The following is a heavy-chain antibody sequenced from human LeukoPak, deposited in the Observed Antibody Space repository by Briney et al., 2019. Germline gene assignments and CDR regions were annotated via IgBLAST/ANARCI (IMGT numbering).Heavy chain of an antibody. CDR3: AREREATRLYYYYYYYGMDV. Sequence: GGSLRLSCAASGFTFSSYAMPWVRQAPGKGLEWVAVISYDGSNKYYADSVKGRFTISRDNSKNTLYLQMNSLRAEDTAVYYCAREREATRLYYYYYYYGMDVWGQGTTVTVSS. CDR1: GFTFSSYA. D-gene: IGHD3-22*01. CDR2: ISYDGSNK. J-gene: IGHJ6*02. V-gene: IGHV3-30-3*01.